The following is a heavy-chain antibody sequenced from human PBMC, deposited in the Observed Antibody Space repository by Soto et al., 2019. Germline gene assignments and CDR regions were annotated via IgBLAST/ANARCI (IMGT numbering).Heavy chain of an antibody. CDR2: INPGNGNT. CDR3: ARAVARGVKTIYYYYGMDV. V-gene: IGHV1-3*01. J-gene: IGHJ6*02. Sequence: GASLKGSCQASGYTFSKFAIHLGRPGPRQKLEWMGWINPGNGNTKYSQTFQGRVTITRDTSASTAYMELSSLRSEGTAVYYCARAVARGVKTIYYYYGMDVWGQGTTVTVSS. CDR1: GYTFSKFA. D-gene: IGHD3-10*01.